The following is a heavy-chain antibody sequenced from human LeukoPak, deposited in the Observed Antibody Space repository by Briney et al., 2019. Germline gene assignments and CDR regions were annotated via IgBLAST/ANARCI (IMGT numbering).Heavy chain of an antibody. D-gene: IGHD6-19*01. CDR1: GGSFSGYY. Sequence: SETLSLNCAVYGGSFSGYYWSWIRQPPGKGLEWIGEINHSGSTNYNPSLKSRVTISVDTSKNQFSLKLSSVTAADTAVYYCARARSSGWSSRYYFDYWGQGTLVTVSS. CDR3: ARARSSGWSSRYYFDY. J-gene: IGHJ4*02. V-gene: IGHV4-34*01. CDR2: INHSGST.